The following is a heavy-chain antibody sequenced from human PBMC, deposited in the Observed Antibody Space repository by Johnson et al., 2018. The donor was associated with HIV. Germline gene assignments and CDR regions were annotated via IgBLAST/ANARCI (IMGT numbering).Heavy chain of an antibody. CDR2: ISWNSGSI. Sequence: VESGGGVVQPGRSLRLSCAASGFTFSSYAMHWVRQAPGKGLEWVSGISWNSGSIGYADSVKGRFTISRDNAKNSLYLQMNSLRAEDTALYYCAKVHSSSSLNGAFDIWGQGTMVTVSS. V-gene: IGHV3-9*01. CDR1: GFTFSSYA. CDR3: AKVHSSSSLNGAFDI. J-gene: IGHJ3*02. D-gene: IGHD6-6*01.